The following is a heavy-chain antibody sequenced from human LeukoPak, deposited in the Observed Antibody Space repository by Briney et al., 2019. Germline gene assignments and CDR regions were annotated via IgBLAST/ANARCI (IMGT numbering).Heavy chain of an antibody. CDR1: GGTFSSYA. D-gene: IGHD6-13*01. CDR2: IIPIFGTA. CDR3: ARRGAAAGQGWFDP. V-gene: IGHV1-69*13. Sequence: SVKVSCKASGGTFSSYAISWVRQAPGQGLEWMGGIIPIFGTANYAQKFQGRVTITADESTSTAYMELSSLGSEDTAVYYCARRGAAAGQGWFDPWGQGTLVTVSS. J-gene: IGHJ5*02.